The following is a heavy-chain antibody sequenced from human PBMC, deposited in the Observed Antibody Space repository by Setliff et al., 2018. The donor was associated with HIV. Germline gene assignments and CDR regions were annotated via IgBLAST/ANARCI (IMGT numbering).Heavy chain of an antibody. V-gene: IGHV5-51*01. CDR2: IHPGDSET. CDR1: GYSFTTYW. Sequence: PGESLKISCKGSGYSFTTYWIGWVRQMPGKGLEWMGIIHPGDSETRYSPSFQGRVIISADKSISTAYLQWSSLKASDTAMYYCASLQPDAVDVWGQGTTVTVSS. J-gene: IGHJ6*02. CDR3: ASLQPDAVDV.